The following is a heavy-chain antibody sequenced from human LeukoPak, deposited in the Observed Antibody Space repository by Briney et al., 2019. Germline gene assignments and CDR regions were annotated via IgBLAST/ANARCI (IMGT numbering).Heavy chain of an antibody. J-gene: IGHJ3*02. V-gene: IGHV3-21*01. CDR1: GFTFSSYE. CDR3: ARGGVNAFDI. D-gene: IGHD1-26*01. CDR2: ISSSSSYI. Sequence: GGSLRLSCAASGFTFSSYEMNWVRQAPGKGLEWVSSISSSSSYIYYADSVKGRFTISRDNAKNSLYLQMNSLRAEDTAVYYCARGGVNAFDIWGQGTMVTVSS.